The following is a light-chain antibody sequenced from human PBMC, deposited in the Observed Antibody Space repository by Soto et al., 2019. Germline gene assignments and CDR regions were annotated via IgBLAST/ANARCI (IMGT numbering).Light chain of an antibody. CDR1: QSVSSSL. J-gene: IGKJ1*01. CDR3: QRYGTSLWT. CDR2: GAS. V-gene: IGKV3-20*01. Sequence: EIMLTQSPGTLSLSPGESSTLSCRASQSVSSSLLAWYQQKPGQAPRLLIYGASIRATGIPDRFSGSGSGTEFTLTISRLEPEDFAMYVCQRYGTSLWTFGQGTKVEIK.